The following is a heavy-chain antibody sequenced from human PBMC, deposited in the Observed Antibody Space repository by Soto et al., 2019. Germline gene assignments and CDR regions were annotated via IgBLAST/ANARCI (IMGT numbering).Heavy chain of an antibody. J-gene: IGHJ4*02. CDR3: ASEVPRSYYYDSSGSGDY. V-gene: IGHV4-4*02. CDR1: GGSISSSNW. Sequence: QVQLQESGPGLVKPSGTLSLTCAVSGGSISSSNWWSWVRQPPGKGLDRIGEIYHSGSTNYNPSLKSRVTISVDKSKNQFSLKLSFVTAADTAVYYCASEVPRSYYYDSSGSGDYWGQGSLVAVSS. D-gene: IGHD3-22*01. CDR2: IYHSGST.